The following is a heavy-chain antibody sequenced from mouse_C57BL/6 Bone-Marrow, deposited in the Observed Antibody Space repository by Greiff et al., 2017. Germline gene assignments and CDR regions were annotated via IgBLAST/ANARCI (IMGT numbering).Heavy chain of an antibody. CDR1: GISITTGNYR. CDR2: IYYSGTI. V-gene: IGHV3-5*01. D-gene: IGHD1-1*01. CDR3: ARGGSPWNYAMDY. J-gene: IGHJ4*01. Sequence: EVKLVESGPGLVKPSQTVFLTCTVTGISITTGNYRWSWIRQFPGNKLEWIGYIYYSGTITYNPSLTSRTTITRDTPKNQFFLEMNSLTAEDTATYYCARGGSPWNYAMDYWGQGTSVTVSS.